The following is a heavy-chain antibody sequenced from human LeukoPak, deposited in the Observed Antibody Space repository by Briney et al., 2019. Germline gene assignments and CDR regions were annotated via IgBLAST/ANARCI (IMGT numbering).Heavy chain of an antibody. Sequence: SETLSLTCTVSGGSFSSSSYYWGWIRQPPGKGLEWIGSIYYSGNTYPNPSLKSRVTISVDTSKNQFSLKLSSVTAADTALYYCARGTLYSGWSYYFDYWGQGSQVTVSS. CDR2: IYYSGNT. CDR1: GGSFSSSSYY. D-gene: IGHD6-19*01. CDR3: ARGTLYSGWSYYFDY. V-gene: IGHV4-39*07. J-gene: IGHJ4*02.